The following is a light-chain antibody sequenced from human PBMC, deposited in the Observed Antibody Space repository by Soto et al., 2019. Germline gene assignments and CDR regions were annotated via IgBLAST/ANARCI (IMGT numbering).Light chain of an antibody. CDR2: DAS. V-gene: IGKV1-5*01. CDR3: QQYNDYST. J-gene: IGKJ1*01. CDR1: ESISRW. Sequence: DIKMTQSPSTLYASVGDRVTITCRASESISRWLAWFQQKPGKAPNLLIYDASILQSGVPSRFSGSGSGTDFTLTISSLQPEDFVTYYCQQYNDYSTFGQGTKVDIK.